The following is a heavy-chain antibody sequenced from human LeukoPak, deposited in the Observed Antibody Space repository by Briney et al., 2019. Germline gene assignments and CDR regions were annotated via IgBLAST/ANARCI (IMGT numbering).Heavy chain of an antibody. Sequence: SETLSLTCTVSGGSISSRSYYWGWIRQPPGKGLEWIGSIHYRGSTYYNPSLKSRVTISVDTSKNQFSLKLNSVTAADTAMYYCAKGGAIRGGLLGMDVWGQGTPVTVSS. V-gene: IGHV4-39*07. CDR1: GGSISSRSYY. D-gene: IGHD3-10*01. CDR2: IHYRGST. CDR3: AKGGAIRGGLLGMDV. J-gene: IGHJ6*02.